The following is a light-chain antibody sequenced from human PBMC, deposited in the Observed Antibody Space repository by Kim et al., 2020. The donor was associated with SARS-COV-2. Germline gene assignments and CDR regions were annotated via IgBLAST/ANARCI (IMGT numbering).Light chain of an antibody. CDR3: LAWDRGSGVV. V-gene: IGLV3-1*01. J-gene: IGLJ2*01. Sequence: SPGKTPTSPCSSVKLGTTYVSWYQVRPGQSPLLFTSVDRHRPSWIPQRFSGANSGNTATLIIGETQVTDEADYYCLAWDRGSGVVFGGGTKLTVL. CDR1: KLGTTY. CDR2: VDR.